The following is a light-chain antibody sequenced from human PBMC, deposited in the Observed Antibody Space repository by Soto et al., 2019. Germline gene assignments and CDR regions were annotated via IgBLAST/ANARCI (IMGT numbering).Light chain of an antibody. Sequence: DIQLTQSPSSLSASVGDRVTITCRVSQSVSSWLAWYQKKPGKAPKLLIYKASSLESGVPSRFSGSGSGTEFTLTISSLQPDDFATYYCQQYHTYSTFGQGTKVEIK. V-gene: IGKV1-5*03. CDR1: QSVSSW. J-gene: IGKJ1*01. CDR2: KAS. CDR3: QQYHTYST.